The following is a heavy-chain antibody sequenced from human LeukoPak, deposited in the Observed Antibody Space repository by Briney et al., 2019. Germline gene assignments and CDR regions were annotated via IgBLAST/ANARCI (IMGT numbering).Heavy chain of an antibody. V-gene: IGHV3-66*01. CDR1: GFTVSSNY. Sequence: SGGSLRLSCAASGFTVSSNYMSWVRQAPGKGLEWVSVIYSGGSTYYADSVKGRFTISRDNSKNTLYLQMNSLRAEDTAVYYCAKEGRDGYNFGAFDIWGQGTMVTVSS. J-gene: IGHJ3*02. D-gene: IGHD5-24*01. CDR2: IYSGGST. CDR3: AKEGRDGYNFGAFDI.